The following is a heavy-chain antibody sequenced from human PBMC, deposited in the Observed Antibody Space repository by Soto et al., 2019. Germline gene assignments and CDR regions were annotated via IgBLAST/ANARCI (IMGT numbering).Heavy chain of an antibody. CDR1: GFTFSSFE. CDR2: ISSSVTST. Sequence: RLSCTASGFTFSSFEMNWVRQAPGKGLGWVSYISSSVTSTHYADSVKGRFTISRDNAKESLYLQMNSLRPEDTAVYYCAREAMPAGPGDVFDIWGQGTMVTVSS. V-gene: IGHV3-48*03. D-gene: IGHD6-13*01. J-gene: IGHJ3*02. CDR3: AREAMPAGPGDVFDI.